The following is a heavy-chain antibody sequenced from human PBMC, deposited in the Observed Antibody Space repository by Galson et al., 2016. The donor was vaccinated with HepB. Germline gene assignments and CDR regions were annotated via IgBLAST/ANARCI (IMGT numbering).Heavy chain of an antibody. CDR2: IHPNSGGT. J-gene: IGHJ3*01. V-gene: IGHV1-2*04. Sequence: SVKVSCKASGYSFSVYYIHWVRQAPGQGLEWMGWIHPNSGGTNYAQKFEGWVTMTRDTSTSTAYMEVNSLKSDDTAVYYCARVRQHGDYMGYEPLDLWGQGTMVTVSS. CDR1: GYSFSVYY. D-gene: IGHD4-17*01. CDR3: ARVRQHGDYMGYEPLDL.